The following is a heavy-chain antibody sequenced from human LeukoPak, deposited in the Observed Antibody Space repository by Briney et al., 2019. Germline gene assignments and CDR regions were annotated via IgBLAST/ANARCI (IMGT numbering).Heavy chain of an antibody. CDR2: ISWNSGSI. CDR1: GVTFDDYA. J-gene: IGHJ4*02. V-gene: IGHV3-9*01. D-gene: IGHD5-18*01. CDR3: AKDSYSKGDY. Sequence: PGGSLRLSCAASGVTFDDYAMHWVRQAPGKGLEWVSGISWNSGSIGYADSVKGRFTISRDNAKNSLYLQMNSLRAEDTGVYYCAKDSYSKGDYWGQGVLVTVSS.